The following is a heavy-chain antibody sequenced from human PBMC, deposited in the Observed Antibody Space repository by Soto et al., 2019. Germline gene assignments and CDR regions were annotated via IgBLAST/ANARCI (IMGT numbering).Heavy chain of an antibody. Sequence: GWSLRLSCAASGFTFISYSMNWVRQAPGKGLEWVSSISSSSSYIYYADSVKGRFTISRDNAKNSLYLQMNSLRAEDTAVYYCARGDGTYYDFWSGYFSPDYYYYGMDVWGQGTTVTVSS. CDR1: GFTFISYS. V-gene: IGHV3-21*01. CDR3: ARGDGTYYDFWSGYFSPDYYYYGMDV. CDR2: ISSSSSYI. J-gene: IGHJ6*02. D-gene: IGHD3-3*01.